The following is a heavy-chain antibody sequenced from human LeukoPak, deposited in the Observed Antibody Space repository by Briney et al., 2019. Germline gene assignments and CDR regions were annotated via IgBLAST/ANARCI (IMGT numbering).Heavy chain of an antibody. D-gene: IGHD2-15*01. J-gene: IGHJ4*02. Sequence: GESLRLSCAAYGFTFSGSAIHWVRQAPGKGLEWIGRIRSKANSYATAYAASVKGRFTITREDSNNLTHMPMNSLKTEDTAVYYCTIPVLLFDYWGQGTIGTVSS. CDR1: GFTFSGSA. CDR3: TIPVLLFDY. CDR2: IRSKANSYAT. V-gene: IGHV3-73*01.